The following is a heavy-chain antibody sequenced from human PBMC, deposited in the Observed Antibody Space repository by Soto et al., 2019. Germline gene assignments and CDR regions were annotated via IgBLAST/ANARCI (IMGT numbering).Heavy chain of an antibody. CDR3: ARGRASGSYYLLDY. V-gene: IGHV1-8*01. J-gene: IGHJ4*02. CDR1: GDTFTTYD. Sequence: ASVKVSCKASGDTFTTYDINWVRQATGHGLEWMGWINPNSGDIGYAQRFQGRVTMTRDTAIRTAYMEVSSPRSDDTAVYYCARGRASGSYYLLDYWGQGTLVTVSS. CDR2: INPNSGDI. D-gene: IGHD3-10*01.